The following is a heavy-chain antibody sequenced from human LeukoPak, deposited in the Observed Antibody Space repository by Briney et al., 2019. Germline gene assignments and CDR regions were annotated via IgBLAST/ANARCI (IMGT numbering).Heavy chain of an antibody. Sequence: ASVKLSCKTSGYTFTSYYMHWVRQAPGQGLEWMGLINPSGGSTTYAQKFQGRVTMTRDTSTSTVYMELSRLRSDDTAVYYCARGGRDILTGYYTDFYYGMDVWGQGTTVTVSS. V-gene: IGHV1-46*01. CDR1: GYTFTSYY. D-gene: IGHD3-9*01. CDR2: INPSGGST. CDR3: ARGGRDILTGYYTDFYYGMDV. J-gene: IGHJ6*02.